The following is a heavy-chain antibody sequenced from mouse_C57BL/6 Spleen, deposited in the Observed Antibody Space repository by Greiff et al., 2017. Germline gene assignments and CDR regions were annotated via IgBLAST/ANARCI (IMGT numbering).Heavy chain of an antibody. CDR2: ISSGSSTI. Sequence: EVHLVESGGGLVKPGGSLKLSCAASGFTFSDYGMHWVRQAPEKGLEWVAYISSGSSTIYYADTVKGRFTISRDNAKNTLFLQMTSLRSEDTAMYYCAIYGYDDGYYFDYWGQGTTLTVSS. CDR3: AIYGYDDGYYFDY. V-gene: IGHV5-17*01. CDR1: GFTFSDYG. J-gene: IGHJ2*01. D-gene: IGHD2-2*01.